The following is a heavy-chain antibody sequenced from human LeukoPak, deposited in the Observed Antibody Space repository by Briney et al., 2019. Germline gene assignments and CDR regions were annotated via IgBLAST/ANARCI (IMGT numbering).Heavy chain of an antibody. J-gene: IGHJ4*02. CDR3: TTEGGWSFYFDY. CDR2: IKSKSDGGTP. Sequence: GGSLRLSCAASGFNFNNPWMSCVRQAPGKGLEWVGRIKSKSDGGTPDYAAPVKGRFAISRDDSKNTLYLQMNSLKTEDTAVYYCTTEGGWSFYFDYWGQGTLVTVSS. D-gene: IGHD2-15*01. CDR1: GFNFNNPW. V-gene: IGHV3-15*01.